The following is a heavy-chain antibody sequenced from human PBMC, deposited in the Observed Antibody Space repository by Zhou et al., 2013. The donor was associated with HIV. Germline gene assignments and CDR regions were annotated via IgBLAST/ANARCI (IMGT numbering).Heavy chain of an antibody. Sequence: QVHLVQSGAEVKEPGASVKISCKTEYSFSIYYMHWVRQAPGQGLEWMGWISAYNGYTNYAQKFQGRVSMTTDTSTSTAYMELRSLRSDDTAVYYCARDVKSWPNAFDIWGQGTMVTVSS. J-gene: IGHJ3*02. CDR3: ARDVKSWPNAFDI. CDR2: ISAYNGYT. CDR1: EYSFSIYY. D-gene: IGHD6-13*01. V-gene: IGHV1-18*04.